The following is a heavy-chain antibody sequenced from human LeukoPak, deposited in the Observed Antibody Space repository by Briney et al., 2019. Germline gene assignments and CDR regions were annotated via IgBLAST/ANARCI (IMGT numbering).Heavy chain of an antibody. D-gene: IGHD4-17*01. Sequence: PSETLSLKCYVSGDSISSYYWSWIRQPPGEGLEWIGYIYTSGTTSYNPSLKSRVTISVDTSKNQFSLRLSSVSAADTAVYYCAREDPQTTVPEGMDVWGQGTTVIVSS. CDR3: AREDPQTTVPEGMDV. CDR2: IYTSGTT. CDR1: GDSISSYY. V-gene: IGHV4-4*09. J-gene: IGHJ6*02.